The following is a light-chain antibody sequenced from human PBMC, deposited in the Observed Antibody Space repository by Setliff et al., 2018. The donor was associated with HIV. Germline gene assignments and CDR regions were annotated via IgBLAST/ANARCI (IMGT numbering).Light chain of an antibody. CDR2: DVS. Sequence: QSALTQPASVSGSPGQSITISCTGTSSDVGGYNNLLWYQQHPGKAPRLMIYDVSKRPSGVSNRFSGSKSGNTASLTISGLQAEDEADYYCSSYTSRTTDVFGTGTKSPS. CDR3: SSYTSRTTDV. CDR1: SSDVGGYNN. V-gene: IGLV2-14*01. J-gene: IGLJ1*01.